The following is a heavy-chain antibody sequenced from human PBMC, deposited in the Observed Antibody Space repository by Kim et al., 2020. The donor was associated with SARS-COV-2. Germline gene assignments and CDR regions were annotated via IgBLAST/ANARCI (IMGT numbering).Heavy chain of an antibody. V-gene: IGHV4-31*03. CDR3: ARETYYYDSSGYYPNWFDP. J-gene: IGHJ5*02. CDR1: GGSISSGGYY. Sequence: SETLSLTCTVSGGSISSGGYYWSWIRQHPGKGLEWIGYIYYSGSTYYNPSLKSRVTISVDTSKNQFSLKLSSVTAADTAVYYCARETYYYDSSGYYPNWFDPWGQGTLVTVSS. CDR2: IYYSGST. D-gene: IGHD3-22*01.